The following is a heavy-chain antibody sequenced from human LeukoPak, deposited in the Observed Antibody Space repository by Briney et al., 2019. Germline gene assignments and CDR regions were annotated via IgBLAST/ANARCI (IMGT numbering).Heavy chain of an antibody. CDR2: IIPIFGTA. CDR1: GGTFSSYA. J-gene: IGHJ4*02. V-gene: IGHV1-69*05. D-gene: IGHD3-22*01. CDR3: ARDDSSGYSADY. Sequence: GASVKVSCKASGGTFSSYAISWVRQAPGQGLEWMGRIIPIFGTANYAQKFQGRVTITTDESTSTAYMELSSLRSEDTAVYYCARDDSSGYSADYWGQGTLVTVSS.